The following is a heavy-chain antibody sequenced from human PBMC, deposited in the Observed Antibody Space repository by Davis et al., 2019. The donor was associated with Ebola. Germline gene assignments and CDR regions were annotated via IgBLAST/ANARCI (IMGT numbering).Heavy chain of an antibody. CDR3: ARGVGGYSYGYYYYYYMDV. J-gene: IGHJ6*03. Sequence: PSETLSLTCTVSGGSISSYYWSWIRQPAGKGLEWIGRIYTSGSTNYNPSLKSRVTMSVDTSKNQFSLKLSSVTAADTAVYYCARGVGGYSYGYYYYYYMDVWGKGTTVTVSS. D-gene: IGHD5-18*01. V-gene: IGHV4-4*07. CDR1: GGSISSYY. CDR2: IYTSGST.